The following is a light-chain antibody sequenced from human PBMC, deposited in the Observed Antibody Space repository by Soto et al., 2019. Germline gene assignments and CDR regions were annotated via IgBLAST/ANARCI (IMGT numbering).Light chain of an antibody. J-gene: IGLJ2*01. V-gene: IGLV2-14*01. CDR1: SSDVGGYNY. Sequence: QSALTQPASVSGSPGQSITISCTGTSSDVGGYNYVSWYQQHPGKAPKLMIYDVSNRASGVSNRFSGSKSANTASLAISGLQAEDEADYYCSTQTSSSTVFGGGTKVTVL. CDR2: DVS. CDR3: STQTSSSTV.